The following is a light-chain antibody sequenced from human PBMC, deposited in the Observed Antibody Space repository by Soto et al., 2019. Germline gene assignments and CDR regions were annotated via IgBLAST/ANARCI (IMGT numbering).Light chain of an antibody. J-gene: IGKJ1*01. CDR3: QQYVTSSPRT. CDR2: GAS. Sequence: EIVLTQSPGTLSLSPGERATLSCRASQSVSSSYLAWYQQKPGQAPRLLIYGASTRATGIPARFSGSGSGTDFTLTISRLEPEDFAVYYCQQYVTSSPRTFGQGTKVDI. CDR1: QSVSSSY. V-gene: IGKV3-20*01.